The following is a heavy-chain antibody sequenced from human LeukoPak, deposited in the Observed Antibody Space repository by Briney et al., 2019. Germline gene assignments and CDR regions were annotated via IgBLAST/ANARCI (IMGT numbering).Heavy chain of an antibody. CDR1: GFTFSSYA. D-gene: IGHD3-3*01. CDR2: ISGSGGST. J-gene: IGHJ4*02. CDR3: AKAPYYDFWSGYYYPPFDY. V-gene: IGHV3-23*01. Sequence: GGSLRLSCAASGFTFSSYAMSWVRQAPGKGLEWVSAISGSGGSTYYTDSVKGRFTISRDNSKNTLYLQMNSLRAEDTAVYYCAKAPYYDFWSGYYYPPFDYWGQGTLVTVSS.